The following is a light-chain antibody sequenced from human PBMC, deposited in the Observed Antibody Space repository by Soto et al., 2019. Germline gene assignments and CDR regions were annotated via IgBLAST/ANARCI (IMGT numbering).Light chain of an antibody. Sequence: EIVLTQSPGTLSPSPGDRATLSCRASQSVSNNYLAWYQQKPGQAPRLLIYGASNRATGIPDRFSGSGSGTEFTLTISGLQPEDFATYFCLQHNNYPPTFGQGTKVDIK. CDR2: GAS. CDR3: LQHNNYPPT. J-gene: IGKJ1*01. CDR1: QSVSNNY. V-gene: IGKV3-20*01.